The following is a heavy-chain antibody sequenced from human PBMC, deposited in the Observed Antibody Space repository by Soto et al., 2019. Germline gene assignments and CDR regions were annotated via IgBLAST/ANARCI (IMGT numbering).Heavy chain of an antibody. D-gene: IGHD3-16*01. CDR3: ARGSFGPDYGLDV. CDR2: ISTSGGIT. V-gene: IGHV3-48*03. CDR1: GFTFSTYE. Sequence: GGSLRLSCAASGFTFSTYEFNWVRQAPGEGLEWVSYISTSGGITYYADSVKGRFTISRDNAKNSLYLQVNGLRAEDTAVYYCARGSFGPDYGLDVWGQGTTVTVSS. J-gene: IGHJ6*02.